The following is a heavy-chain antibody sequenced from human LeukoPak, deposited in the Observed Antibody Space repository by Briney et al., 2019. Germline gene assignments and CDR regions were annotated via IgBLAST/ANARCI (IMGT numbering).Heavy chain of an antibody. D-gene: IGHD6-13*01. Sequence: SETLSHTCTVSGVSISSAPNYWDWIRQPPGKGLEWIGVIHHSGGTYFNPSLKSRVTISLYTSKSQFSLTLTSVTAADTAVYYCARRRLFGNSWPFDSWGQGTLVIVSS. CDR1: GVSISSAPNY. J-gene: IGHJ4*02. CDR3: ARRRLFGNSWPFDS. V-gene: IGHV4-39*01. CDR2: IHHSGGT.